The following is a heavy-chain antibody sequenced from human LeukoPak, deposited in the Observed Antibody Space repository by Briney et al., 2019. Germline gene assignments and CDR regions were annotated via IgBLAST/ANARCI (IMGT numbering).Heavy chain of an antibody. CDR3: ATSSGSSA. J-gene: IGHJ5*02. CDR2: IETSGGDT. CDR1: GFTFSDYY. Sequence: GGSLRLSCAASGFTFSDYYMSWFRQAPGKGLEWVSYIETSGGDTHYADSVKGRFTITRDDARNSMYLQMSGLRDEDTAVYYCATSSGSSAWGQGTLVTVSS. D-gene: IGHD3-10*01. V-gene: IGHV3-11*01.